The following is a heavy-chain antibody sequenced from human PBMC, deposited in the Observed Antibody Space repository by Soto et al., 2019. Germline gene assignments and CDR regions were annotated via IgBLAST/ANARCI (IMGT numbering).Heavy chain of an antibody. CDR3: AKGAGYDSSGYYYALFDS. D-gene: IGHD3-22*01. Sequence: AGGSLRLSCAASGFTFSNYAMSWVRQAPGKGLEWVSAIIDSGGNTYYEDPVKGRFTISRDNSKNTLYLQMNSLRAEDTAVYYCAKGAGYDSSGYYYALFDSWGQGALVTVSS. V-gene: IGHV3-23*01. CDR2: IIDSGGNT. J-gene: IGHJ4*02. CDR1: GFTFSNYA.